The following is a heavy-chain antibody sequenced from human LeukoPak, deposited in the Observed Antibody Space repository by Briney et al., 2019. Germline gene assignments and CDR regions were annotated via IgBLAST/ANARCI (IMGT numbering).Heavy chain of an antibody. CDR3: ARRPSPPDAFDI. J-gene: IGHJ3*02. V-gene: IGHV4-39*01. CDR2: IFHSGST. CDR1: GGSISSSGYY. Sequence: SETLSLTCTVSGGSISSSGYYWGWIRQPPGKGMEWIASIFHSGSTHYNPSLKSRVTISGDTSKNQFSLKVSSVTAADTAVYYRARRPSPPDAFDIWGQGTMVTVSS.